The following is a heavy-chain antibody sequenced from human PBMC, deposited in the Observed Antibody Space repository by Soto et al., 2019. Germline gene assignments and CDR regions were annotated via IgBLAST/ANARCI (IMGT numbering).Heavy chain of an antibody. J-gene: IGHJ4*02. V-gene: IGHV3-23*01. D-gene: IGHD2-2*01. CDR2: ITGSADKT. CDR3: ARDCSSSSCSVWHY. CDR1: GFTFSDYY. Sequence: GGSLRLSCAASGFTFSDYYMSWIRQAPGKGLEWVSGITGSADKTYYADSVKGRFIISRDNSKNTLYLQMNSLRAEDTALYYCARDCSSSSCSVWHYWGQGTLVTVSS.